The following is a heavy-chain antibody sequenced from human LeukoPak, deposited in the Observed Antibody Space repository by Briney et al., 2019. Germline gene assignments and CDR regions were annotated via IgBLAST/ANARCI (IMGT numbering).Heavy chain of an antibody. J-gene: IGHJ5*02. Sequence: SETLSLTCTVSGDSISSHYWSWIRQPPGKGLEWIGYVYYSGSTHYSPSLKNRVTISVETSKNKFSLKLSSVTAADTAVYYCARERIAVAGPNNWFDPWGQGTLVTVSS. V-gene: IGHV4-59*11. CDR2: VYYSGST. CDR1: GDSISSHY. CDR3: ARERIAVAGPNNWFDP. D-gene: IGHD6-13*01.